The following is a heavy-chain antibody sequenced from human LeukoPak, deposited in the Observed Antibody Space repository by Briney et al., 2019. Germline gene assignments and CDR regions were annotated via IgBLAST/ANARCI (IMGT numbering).Heavy chain of an antibody. J-gene: IGHJ2*01. V-gene: IGHV4-31*03. CDR1: GDSISSAGYY. CDR3: ARAVGGVPAAMRADRGWYFDL. CDR2: IYYSGRT. Sequence: SETLSLTCTVSGDSISSAGYYWTWIRHHPGKGLDWIGYIYYSGRTYYNPSLQSRGTISLDTSNNQFSLSLSSVTAADTAVYYCARAVGGVPAAMRADRGWYFDLWGRGTLVTVSS. D-gene: IGHD2-2*01.